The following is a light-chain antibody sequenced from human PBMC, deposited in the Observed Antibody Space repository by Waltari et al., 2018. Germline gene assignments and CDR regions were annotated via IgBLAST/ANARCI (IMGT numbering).Light chain of an antibody. CDR3: QVWGDDSGPYVI. CDR1: NIGGKS. CDR2: YNT. Sequence: SYVLTQPPSMSLAPGKTARITCGGSNIGGKSVQWYQQKPGQAPVLVMHYNTDRPSGIPGRFSGSNSGNTATLTINRVEAGDEADYYCQVWGDDSGPYVIFGGGTKLTVL. J-gene: IGLJ2*01. V-gene: IGLV3-21*04.